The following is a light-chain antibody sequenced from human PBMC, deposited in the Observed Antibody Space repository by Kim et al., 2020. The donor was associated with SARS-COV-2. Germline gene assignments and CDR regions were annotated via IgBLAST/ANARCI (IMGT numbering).Light chain of an antibody. J-gene: IGKJ2*01. V-gene: IGKV3-20*01. Sequence: LSPGERATLACRASQSVSSSYLAWYQQKPGQAPRLLIYGASSRATGIPDRFSGSGSGTDFTLTISRLEPEDFAVYYCQQYGSSMYTFGQGTKLEI. CDR1: QSVSSSY. CDR2: GAS. CDR3: QQYGSSMYT.